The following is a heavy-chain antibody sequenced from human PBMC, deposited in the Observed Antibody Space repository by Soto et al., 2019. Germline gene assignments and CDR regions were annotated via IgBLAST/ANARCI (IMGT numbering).Heavy chain of an antibody. CDR3: ARSEYSSSSYHGMDV. CDR1: GFTFSSYG. V-gene: IGHV3-33*01. Sequence: GGSLRLSCAASGFTFSSYGMHWVRQAPGKGLEWVAVIWYDGSNKYYADSVKGRFTISRDNSKNTLYLQMNSLRAEDTAVYYCARSEYSSSSYHGMDVWGQGTTVTVSS. D-gene: IGHD6-6*01. J-gene: IGHJ6*02. CDR2: IWYDGSNK.